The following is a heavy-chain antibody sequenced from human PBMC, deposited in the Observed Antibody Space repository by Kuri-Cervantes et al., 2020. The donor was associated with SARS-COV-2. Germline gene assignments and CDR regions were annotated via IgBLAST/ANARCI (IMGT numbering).Heavy chain of an antibody. CDR1: GGSFSGYY. J-gene: IGHJ5*02. D-gene: IGHD1-14*01. V-gene: IGHV4-34*01. CDR3: ARSRRVWFDP. CDR2: INHSGST. Sequence: SQTLSLTCAVYGGSFSGYYWSWIRQPPGKGLEWIGEINHSGSTNYNPSLKSRVTISVDTSKNQFSLKLSSVTAADTAVYYCARSRRVWFDPWGQGTTVTVSS.